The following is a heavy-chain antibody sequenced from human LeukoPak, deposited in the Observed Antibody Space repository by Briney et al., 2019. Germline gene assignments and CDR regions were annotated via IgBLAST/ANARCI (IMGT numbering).Heavy chain of an antibody. CDR1: GLTFSRFG. Sequence: GRSLRLSCAASGLTFSRFGMHWVRQAPGKGLDWVALISHDGSQRYYTDSARGRFTISRDNSKNTLYLQMDSLRAEDTAVYYCAKGQNRNGGALAYWGQGTLVTVSS. V-gene: IGHV3-30*18. J-gene: IGHJ4*02. CDR2: ISHDGSQR. D-gene: IGHD3-16*01. CDR3: AKGQNRNGGALAY.